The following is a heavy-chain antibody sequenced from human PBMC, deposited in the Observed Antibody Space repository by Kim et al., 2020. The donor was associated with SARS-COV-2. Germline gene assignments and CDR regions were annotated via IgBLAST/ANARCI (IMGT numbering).Heavy chain of an antibody. D-gene: IGHD4-17*01. CDR2: IYYSGST. CDR3: ARHRDYGDYYFDY. CDR1: GGSISSSSYY. V-gene: IGHV4-39*01. J-gene: IGHJ4*02. Sequence: SETLSLTCTVSGGSISSSSYYWGWIRQPPGKGLEWIGSIYYSGSTYYNPSLKSRVTISVDTSKNQFSLKLSSVTAADTAVYYCARHRDYGDYYFDYWGQGTLVTVSS.